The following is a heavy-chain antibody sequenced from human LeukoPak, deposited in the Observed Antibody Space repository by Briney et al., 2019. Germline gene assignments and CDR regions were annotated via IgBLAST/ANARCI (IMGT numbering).Heavy chain of an antibody. V-gene: IGHV4-34*01. CDR1: GGSFSGYY. D-gene: IGHD2-2*01. J-gene: IGHJ3*02. CDR3: ARGANRLYCSSTSSIPRRCGAFDI. Sequence: SETLSLTCAVYGGSFSGYYWSWIRQPPGKGLEWIGEINHSGSTNYNPSLKSRVTISVDTSKNQFSLKLSSVTAADTAVYYCARGANRLYCSSTSSIPRRCGAFDIWGQGTLVTVSS. CDR2: INHSGST.